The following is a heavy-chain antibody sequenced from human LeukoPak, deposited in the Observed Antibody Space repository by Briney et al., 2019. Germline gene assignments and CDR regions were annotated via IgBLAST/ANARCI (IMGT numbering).Heavy chain of an antibody. V-gene: IGHV3-23*01. CDR1: GFTFRSYA. D-gene: IGHD2-15*01. Sequence: GGSLRLSCAASGFTFRSYAMNWVRQAPGKGVEGVSGISGSGDSLYYAGSVKGRFTISRDNSQNTLYLHMNNLGAEDTAIYYCAKDRIASPPQGRFDHWGQGTQVTVSS. CDR3: AKDRIASPPQGRFDH. CDR2: ISGSGDSL. J-gene: IGHJ5*02.